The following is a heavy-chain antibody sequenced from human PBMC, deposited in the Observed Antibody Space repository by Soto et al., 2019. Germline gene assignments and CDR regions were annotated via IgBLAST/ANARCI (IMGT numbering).Heavy chain of an antibody. Sequence: SETLSLTCTVSGGSISSYDWSWIRQPPGKGLEWIGYIYYSGSTNYNPSLKSRVTISVDTSKNQFPLKLSSVTAADTAVYYCASPANYGDYSLDYYYMDVWGKGTTVTVSS. CDR2: IYYSGST. CDR3: ASPANYGDYSLDYYYMDV. D-gene: IGHD4-17*01. J-gene: IGHJ6*03. CDR1: GGSISSYD. V-gene: IGHV4-59*12.